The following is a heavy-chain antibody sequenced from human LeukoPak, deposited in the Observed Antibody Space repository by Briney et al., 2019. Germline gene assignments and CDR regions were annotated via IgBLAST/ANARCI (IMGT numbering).Heavy chain of an antibody. V-gene: IGHV3-30-3*01. D-gene: IGHD5-24*01. CDR1: GFTFSSYA. CDR2: ISYDGSNK. CDR3: AKEEKATTLFDP. J-gene: IGHJ5*02. Sequence: GRSLRLSCAASGFTFSSYAMHWVRQAPGKGLEWVAVISYDGSNKYYADSVKGRFTISRDNSKNTLYLQMNSLRAEDTAVYYCAKEEKATTLFDPWGQGTLVTVSS.